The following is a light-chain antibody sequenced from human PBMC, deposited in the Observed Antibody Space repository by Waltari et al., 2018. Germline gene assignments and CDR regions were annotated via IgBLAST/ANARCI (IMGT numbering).Light chain of an antibody. CDR2: DDK. CDR3: QVWDSDSDHYI. CDR1: YIGSKS. V-gene: IGLV3-21*02. J-gene: IGLJ1*01. Sequence: SYVLTQAPSASVAPGQTARITCEGNYIGSKSVHWYQQRPGQAPVLVVYDDKDRPSGIPDRFSGSNAWNTATLTISRVEAGDEGDYFCQVWDSDSDHYIFASGTKVTVL.